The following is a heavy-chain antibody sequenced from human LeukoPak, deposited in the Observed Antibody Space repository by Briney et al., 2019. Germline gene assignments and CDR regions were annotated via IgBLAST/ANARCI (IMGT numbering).Heavy chain of an antibody. D-gene: IGHD2-2*01. CDR2: ISGSGGST. V-gene: IGHV3-23*01. CDR3: AKEGVVYCSSTSCYRGYYYNGMDV. CDR1: GFTFSSYA. J-gene: IGHJ6*02. Sequence: PGGSLRLSCAASGFTFSSYAMSWVRQAPGKGLEWVSAISGSGGSTYYADSVKGRFTISRDNSKNTLYLQMNSLRAEDTAVYYCAKEGVVYCSSTSCYRGYYYNGMDVWGQGTTVTVSS.